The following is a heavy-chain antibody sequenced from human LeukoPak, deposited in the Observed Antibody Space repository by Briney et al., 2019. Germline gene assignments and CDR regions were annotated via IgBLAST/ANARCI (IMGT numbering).Heavy chain of an antibody. CDR3: FLGSRNLRNWCEP. CDR2: IRYDGSNK. CDR1: GFTFSSYG. D-gene: IGHD1-26*01. V-gene: IGHV3-30*02. Sequence: GGSLSLSCGVCGFTFSSYGMQWVRQAPGKGLEGGAFIRYDGSNKYYADSVKGRFTISRDNSKNTLYLQMNSLRAGGTAVYYCFLGSRNLRNWCEPWGQGTLVTVSS. J-gene: IGHJ5*02.